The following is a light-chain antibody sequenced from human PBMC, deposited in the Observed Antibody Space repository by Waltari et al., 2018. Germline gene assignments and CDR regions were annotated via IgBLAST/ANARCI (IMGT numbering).Light chain of an antibody. V-gene: IGLV2-11*01. CDR3: CSXXGSYTSXX. CDR1: XSDVGGYXX. CDR2: DVS. J-gene: IGLJ3*02. Sequence: SAXTQPXXXSGSPGQSXTISCTGTXSDVGGYXXXXXYQQHPGKAPKLMIYDVSKRPSGVPDRFSGSKSGNTASLTXXGLQAEXEADYYCCSXXGSYTSXXFXGGTKLTVL.